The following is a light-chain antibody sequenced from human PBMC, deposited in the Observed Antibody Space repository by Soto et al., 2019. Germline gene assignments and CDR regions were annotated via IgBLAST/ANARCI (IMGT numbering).Light chain of an antibody. J-gene: IGLJ3*02. Sequence: QLVLTQPPSVSGAPGQRVTISCTGSSSNIGAGYDVHWYQQLPGTAPKLLIYSDNQRPSGVPDRFSGSKSGTSASLAISGLRSEDEADYYCAAWDDSLSGLVFGGGTKLTVL. V-gene: IGLV1-47*02. CDR1: SSNIGAGYD. CDR3: AAWDDSLSGLV. CDR2: SDN.